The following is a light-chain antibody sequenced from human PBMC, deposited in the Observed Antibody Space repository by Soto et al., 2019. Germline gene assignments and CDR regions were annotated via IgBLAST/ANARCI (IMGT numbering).Light chain of an antibody. J-gene: IGKJ2*01. CDR1: QSISSW. V-gene: IGKV1-5*03. CDR2: KAS. Sequence: DIQMTQSPSTLSASVGDRVTITCRASQSISSWLAWYQQKPGKAPKVLIYKASSLESGVPSRFSGSGSGTEFTLTISSLQPDDFATYYCQQYHSLNTFGLGTKLEI. CDR3: QQYHSLNT.